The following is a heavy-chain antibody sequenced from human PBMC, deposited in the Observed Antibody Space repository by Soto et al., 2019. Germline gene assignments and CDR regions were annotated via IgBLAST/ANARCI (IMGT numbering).Heavy chain of an antibody. J-gene: IGHJ6*02. CDR1: GYSLSSFY. CDR3: ARLAPLFRIHSYYYHAMDV. CDR2: VYYTGST. V-gene: IGHV4-59*01. Sequence: TMSLPRRVAGYSLSSFYWSRIRKTPGKGLEWNGYVYYTGSTNYNPSLKSRVTLSLDTSKNQFSLRLSSVTAADTAVYYCARLAPLFRIHSYYYHAMDVWGQGTTVTVSS. D-gene: IGHD3-10*01.